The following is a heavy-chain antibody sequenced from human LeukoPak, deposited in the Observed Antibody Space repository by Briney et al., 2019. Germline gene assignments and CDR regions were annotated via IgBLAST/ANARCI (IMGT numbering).Heavy chain of an antibody. D-gene: IGHD5-18*01. CDR2: INSDGSST. V-gene: IGHV3-74*01. CDR3: ARDTAMVTFSWFDP. Sequence: GGTLRLSCAASGFTFSIYGMSWVRQAPGKGLVWVSRINSDGSSTSYADSVKGRFTISRDNAKNTLYLQMNSLRAEDTAVYYCARDTAMVTFSWFDPWGQGTLVTVSS. CDR1: GFTFSIYG. J-gene: IGHJ5*02.